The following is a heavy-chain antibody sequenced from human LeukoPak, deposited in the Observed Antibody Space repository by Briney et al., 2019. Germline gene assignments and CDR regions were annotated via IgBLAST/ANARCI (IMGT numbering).Heavy chain of an antibody. Sequence: ASVKVSCKASGYTFTSYYMHWVRQAPGQGFEWMGIINPSGGSTSYAQKFLGRVTMTRDTSTSTVYMELSSLRSEDTAVYYCARDSAAGTYYYYYYMDVWGKGTTVTVSS. CDR3: ARDSAAGTYYYYYYMDV. J-gene: IGHJ6*03. V-gene: IGHV1-46*01. CDR1: GYTFTSYY. D-gene: IGHD6-13*01. CDR2: INPSGGST.